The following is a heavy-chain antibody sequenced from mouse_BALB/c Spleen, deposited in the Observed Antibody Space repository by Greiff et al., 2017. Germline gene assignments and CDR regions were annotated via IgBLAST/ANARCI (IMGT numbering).Heavy chain of an antibody. CDR1: GFNIKDTY. CDR2: IDPANGNT. D-gene: IGHD4-1*01. J-gene: IGHJ1*01. V-gene: IGHV14-3*02. CDR3: ARMGLYWYFDV. Sequence: EVKLVESGAELVKPGASVKLSCTASGFNIKDTYMHWVKQRPEQGLEWIGRIDPANGNTKYDPKFQGKATITADTSSNTAYLQLSSLTSEDTAVYYCARMGLYWYFDVWGAGTTVTVSS.